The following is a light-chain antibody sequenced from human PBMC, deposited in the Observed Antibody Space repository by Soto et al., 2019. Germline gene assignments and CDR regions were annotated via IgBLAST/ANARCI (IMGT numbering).Light chain of an antibody. CDR1: QNIRSR. Sequence: DFQMTQSPSTLSASVGDRVTITCRASQNIRSRLAWFQQKPGKAPKLLIYDASSLESGVPQRFSGSGSGKEFNLTISSLQPDDFATYYCKHYNSYSEAFGQGTKVDIK. J-gene: IGKJ1*01. CDR3: KHYNSYSEA. V-gene: IGKV1-5*01. CDR2: DAS.